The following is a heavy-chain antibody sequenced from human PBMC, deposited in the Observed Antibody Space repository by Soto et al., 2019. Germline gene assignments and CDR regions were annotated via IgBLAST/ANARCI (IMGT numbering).Heavy chain of an antibody. CDR2: IIPIFGTA. CDR1: GGTFSSYA. CDR3: ATGGNWNYDWFDP. V-gene: IGHV1-69*13. D-gene: IGHD1-7*01. Sequence: SVKVSCKASGGTFSSYAISWVRQAPGQGLEWMGGIIPIFGTANYAQKFQGRVTITADESTSTAYMELSSLRSEDTAVYYCATGGNWNYDWFDPWGQGTLVTVSS. J-gene: IGHJ5*02.